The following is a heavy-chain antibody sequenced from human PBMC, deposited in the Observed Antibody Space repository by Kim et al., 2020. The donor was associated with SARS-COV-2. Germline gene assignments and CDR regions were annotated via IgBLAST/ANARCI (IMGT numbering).Heavy chain of an antibody. CDR3: ARLDSSGYYGDY. V-gene: IGHV4-59*01. D-gene: IGHD3-22*01. J-gene: IGHJ4*02. CDR2: IYYRGST. Sequence: SETLSLTCTVSGGSISSYYWSWIRQPPGKGLEWIGYIYYRGSTNYNPSLKSRVTISVDTSKNQFSLKLSSVTAADTAVYYCARLDSSGYYGDYWGQGTLVTVSS. CDR1: GGSISSYY.